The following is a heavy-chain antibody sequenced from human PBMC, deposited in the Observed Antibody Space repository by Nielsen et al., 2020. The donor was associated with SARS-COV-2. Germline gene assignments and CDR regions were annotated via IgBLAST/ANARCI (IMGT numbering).Heavy chain of an antibody. CDR3: ARGGGVVVVPAPFEDWFDP. V-gene: IGHV1-18*01. Sequence: ASVKVSCKASGYTFTSYGISWVRQAPGQGLEWMGWISAYNGNTNYAQKLQGRVTMTTDTSTSTAYMELRSLGSDDTAVYYCARGGGVVVVPAPFEDWFDPWGQGTLVTVSS. CDR2: ISAYNGNT. D-gene: IGHD2-2*01. CDR1: GYTFTSYG. J-gene: IGHJ5*02.